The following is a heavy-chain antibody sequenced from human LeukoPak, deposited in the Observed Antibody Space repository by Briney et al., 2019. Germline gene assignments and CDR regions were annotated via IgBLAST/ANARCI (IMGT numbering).Heavy chain of an antibody. J-gene: IGHJ4*02. Sequence: GGSLRLSCAASGFNFTTYAMSWVRQAPGKGLGWVSVISGSGTITYYADSVKGRFTISRDNSKNTLFLQMNSLRVEDTAVYYCAKFRSTSGSSPLDYWGQGTLVTVSS. V-gene: IGHV3-23*01. CDR1: GFNFTTYA. D-gene: IGHD1-26*01. CDR3: AKFRSTSGSSPLDY. CDR2: ISGSGTIT.